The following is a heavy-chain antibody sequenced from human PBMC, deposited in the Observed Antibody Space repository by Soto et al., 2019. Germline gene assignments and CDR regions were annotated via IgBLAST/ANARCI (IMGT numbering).Heavy chain of an antibody. CDR1: GGSFSGYY. CDR2: INHSGST. J-gene: IGHJ6*02. CDR3: ARGSLLLRYFGPPYYYGMDV. V-gene: IGHV4-34*01. Sequence: PSETLSLTCAVYGGSFSGYYWSWIRQPPGKGLEWIGEINHSGSTNYNPSLKSRVTISVDTSKNQFSLKLSSVTAADTAVYYCARGSLLLRYFGPPYYYGMDVWGQGTTVTVYS. D-gene: IGHD3-9*01.